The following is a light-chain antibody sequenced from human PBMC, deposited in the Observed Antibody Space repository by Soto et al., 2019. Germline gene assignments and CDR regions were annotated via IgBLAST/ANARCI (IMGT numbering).Light chain of an antibody. J-gene: IGKJ4*01. CDR1: QSVSSY. CDR3: QQRSNWPISRT. CDR2: DAS. Sequence: EIVLTQSPATLSLSPGERATLSCRASQSVSSYLAWYQQKPGQAPRLLIYDASNRATGIPARFSGSGSGTDFTLTISSLEPEDFAVYYCQQRSNWPISRTFGGGTKVEIK. V-gene: IGKV3-11*01.